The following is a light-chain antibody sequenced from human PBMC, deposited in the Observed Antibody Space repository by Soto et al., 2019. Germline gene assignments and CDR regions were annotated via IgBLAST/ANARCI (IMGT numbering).Light chain of an antibody. CDR1: QSVSSSY. CDR2: GSA. V-gene: IGKV3-20*01. CDR3: QQYNSYSPT. Sequence: EIVLTQSPGTLSLSPGERATLSCRASQSVSSSYLAWFQQRPGQAPRLLIYGSATRATGIPARFSGSGSGTEFTLTISSLQPDDSATYYCQQYNSYSPTFGQGTKVDIK. J-gene: IGKJ1*01.